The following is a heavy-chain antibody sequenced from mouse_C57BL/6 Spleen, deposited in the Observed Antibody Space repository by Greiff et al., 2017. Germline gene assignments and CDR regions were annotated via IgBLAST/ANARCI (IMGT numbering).Heavy chain of an antibody. V-gene: IGHV1-18*01. Sequence: VQLKQSGPELVKPGASVKIPCKASGYTFTDYNMDWVKQSHGKSLEWIGDINPNNGGTIYNQKFKGKATLTVDKSSCTAYMELRSLTSEDTAVYYCAREGTGSGQFAYWGQGTLVTVSA. CDR1: GYTFTDYN. J-gene: IGHJ3*01. CDR3: AREGTGSGQFAY. D-gene: IGHD3-2*02. CDR2: INPNNGGT.